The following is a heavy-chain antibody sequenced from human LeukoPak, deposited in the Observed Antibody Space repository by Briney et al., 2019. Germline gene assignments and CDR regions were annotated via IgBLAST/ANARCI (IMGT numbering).Heavy chain of an antibody. CDR3: ARAVAKKEWFDP. Sequence: GGSLRLSCAASGFIFSSHAMSWVRQAPGKGLEWVTTISGTGTSTNYADSVKGRFTISRENAKNTLYLQMNSLRAGDTAVYYCARAVAKKEWFDPWGQGTLVTVSS. V-gene: IGHV3-23*01. CDR2: ISGTGTST. CDR1: GFIFSSHA. J-gene: IGHJ5*02. D-gene: IGHD5-12*01.